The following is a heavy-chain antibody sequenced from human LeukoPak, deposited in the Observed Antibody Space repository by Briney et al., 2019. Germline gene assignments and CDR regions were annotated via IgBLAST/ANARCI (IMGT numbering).Heavy chain of an antibody. CDR2: INTDGSGT. CDR3: ARGNAHAFDI. Sequence: GGSLRLSCVASRFTFSSYWMHWVRQAPGKGLVWVSRINTDGSGTSYADSVKGRFTISRDNAKNTLYLQMNSLRAEDTAVYYCARGNAHAFDIWGQGTMVTVSS. J-gene: IGHJ3*02. D-gene: IGHD1-1*01. V-gene: IGHV3-74*01. CDR1: RFTFSSYW.